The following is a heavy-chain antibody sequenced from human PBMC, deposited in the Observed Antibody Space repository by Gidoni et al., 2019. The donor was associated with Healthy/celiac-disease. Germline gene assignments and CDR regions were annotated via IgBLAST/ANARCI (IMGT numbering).Heavy chain of an antibody. V-gene: IGHV4-59*01. D-gene: IGHD6-6*01. Sequence: QVQLQESGPGLVKPSETLSLTCTVSGGSISSYYWRWIRQPPGKGLEWIGYIYYSGSTNYNASLKSRVTISVDTSKNQFSLKLSSVTAADTAVYYCARGASSSFVYWGQGTLVTVSS. CDR2: IYYSGST. J-gene: IGHJ4*02. CDR1: GGSISSYY. CDR3: ARGASSSFVY.